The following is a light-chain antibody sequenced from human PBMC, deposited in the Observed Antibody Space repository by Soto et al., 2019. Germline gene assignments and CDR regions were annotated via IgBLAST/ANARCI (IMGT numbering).Light chain of an antibody. CDR1: QSVSSSY. CDR3: QQYGDSLTWT. J-gene: IGKJ1*01. V-gene: IGKV3-20*01. CDR2: GTS. Sequence: IVLTHSPCTLSLSPLERATLSCMSVQSVSSSYLAWYQQKPGQAPRLLIYGTSSRATGIPDRFSGSGSGTDFTLTISRLEPEDFAVYYCQQYGDSLTWTFGQGTKVDIK.